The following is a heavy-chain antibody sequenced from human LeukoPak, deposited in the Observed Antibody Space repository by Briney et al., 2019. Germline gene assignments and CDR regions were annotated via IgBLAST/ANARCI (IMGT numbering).Heavy chain of an antibody. CDR3: ARGGEAARMDV. D-gene: IGHD6-6*01. J-gene: IGHJ6*02. CDR2: IVSNGGST. Sequence: GRSLRLSCAASGFTFSSYAMHWVRQAPGKGLEYVSAIVSNGGSTYYAKSVKGRFTISRDNSKNTLYLQMGSLRAEDTGVYYCARGGEAARMDVWGQGTTVTVSS. CDR1: GFTFSSYA. V-gene: IGHV3-64*01.